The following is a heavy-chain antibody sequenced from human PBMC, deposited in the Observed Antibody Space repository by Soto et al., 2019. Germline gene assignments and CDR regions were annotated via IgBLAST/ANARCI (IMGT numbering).Heavy chain of an antibody. CDR2: ISYDGSNK. D-gene: IGHD3-10*01. V-gene: IGHV3-30-3*01. CDR1: GFTFSSYA. CDR3: ARDAVWGMVRGAIIDY. Sequence: QVQLVESGGGVVQPGRSLRLSCAASGFTFSSYAMHWVRQAPGKGLEWVAVISYDGSNKYYADSVKGRFTISRDNAKNTLYLQLNSPRAEDTAVYYGARDAVWGMVRGAIIDYWGQGTLVTVSS. J-gene: IGHJ4*02.